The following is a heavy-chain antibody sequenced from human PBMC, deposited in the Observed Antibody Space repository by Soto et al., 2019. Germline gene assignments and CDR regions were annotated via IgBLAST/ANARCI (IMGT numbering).Heavy chain of an antibody. V-gene: IGHV3-11*06. D-gene: IGHD6-19*01. CDR2: ISSSSSYT. CDR1: GFTFSDYY. CDR3: ARSSGWPPGAFDT. J-gene: IGHJ3*02. Sequence: QVQLVESGGGLVKPGGSLRLSCAASGFTFSDYYMSWIRQAPGKGLEWVSYISSSSSYTNYADYVKGRFTTSRDNAKNSLYLQMNSPRAEYTAVYYCARSSGWPPGAFDTWGQGTMVTVSS.